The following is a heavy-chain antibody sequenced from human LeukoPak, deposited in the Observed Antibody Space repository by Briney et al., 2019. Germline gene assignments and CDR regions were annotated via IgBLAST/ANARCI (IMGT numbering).Heavy chain of an antibody. J-gene: IGHJ4*02. CDR1: GYTFTSYG. D-gene: IGHD1-26*01. Sequence: ASVKVSCKASGYTFTSYGISWVRQAPGQRLEWMGWINAGNGNTKYSQKFQGRVTITRDTSASTAYMELSSLRSEDTAVYYCARGLDPQMGATRLLGWDYFDYWGQGTLVTVSS. V-gene: IGHV1-3*01. CDR3: ARGLDPQMGATRLLGWDYFDY. CDR2: INAGNGNT.